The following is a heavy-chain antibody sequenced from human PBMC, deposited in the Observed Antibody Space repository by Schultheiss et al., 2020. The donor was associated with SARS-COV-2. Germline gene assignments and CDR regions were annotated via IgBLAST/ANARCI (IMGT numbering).Heavy chain of an antibody. CDR2: INHSGST. V-gene: IGHV4-39*07. CDR3: ARVRTGTFDY. D-gene: IGHD1-1*01. CDR1: GGSISSGDYY. Sequence: SETLSLTCTVSGGSISSGDYYWSWIRQPPGKGLEWIGEINHSGSTNYNPSLKSRVTISVDTSKNQFSLKLSSVTAADTAVYYCARVRTGTFDYWGQGTLVTVSS. J-gene: IGHJ4*02.